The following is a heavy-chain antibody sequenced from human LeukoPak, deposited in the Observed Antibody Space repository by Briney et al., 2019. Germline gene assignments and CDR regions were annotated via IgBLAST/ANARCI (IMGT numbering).Heavy chain of an antibody. CDR3: TRDHYLSGFT. J-gene: IGHJ4*02. D-gene: IGHD3-10*01. CDR2: IYYSGST. V-gene: IGHV4-39*07. Sequence: SETLSLTCAVSGGSISSSSYYWGWIRQPPGKGLEWIGSIYYSGSTYYNASLKSRFTISVDTSKNQFSLNLTSVTAADTAVYYCTRDHYLSGFTWGQGTLVTVSS. CDR1: GGSISSSSYY.